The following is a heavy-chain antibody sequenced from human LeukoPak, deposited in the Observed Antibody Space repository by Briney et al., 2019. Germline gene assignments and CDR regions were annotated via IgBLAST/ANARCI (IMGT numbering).Heavy chain of an antibody. J-gene: IGHJ5*02. CDR3: ARSVGGSGSYHWFDP. V-gene: IGHV4-34*01. D-gene: IGHD3-10*01. Sequence: SETLSLTCAVYGGSFSGYYWSWIRQPPGKGLEWIGEINHSGSTYYNPSLKSRVTISVDTSKNQFSLKLSSVTAADTAVYYCARSVGGSGSYHWFDPWGQGTLVTVSS. CDR2: INHSGST. CDR1: GGSFSGYY.